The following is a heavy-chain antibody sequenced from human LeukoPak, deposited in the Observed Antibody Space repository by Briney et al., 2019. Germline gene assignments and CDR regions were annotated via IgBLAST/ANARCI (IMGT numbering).Heavy chain of an antibody. V-gene: IGHV3-23*01. CDR3: AKDWEYYDSSGYKSFAEYFQH. J-gene: IGHJ1*01. D-gene: IGHD3-22*01. CDR1: RFTFSSYA. Sequence: GGSLRLSCAASRFTFSSYAMSWVRQAPGEGLEWISSIGGSGGSTYYADSVRGRFTISRDNSKNTLYLQMNSLKAEDTALYYCAKDWEYYDSSGYKSFAEYFQHWGQGTLVTVSS. CDR2: IGGSGGST.